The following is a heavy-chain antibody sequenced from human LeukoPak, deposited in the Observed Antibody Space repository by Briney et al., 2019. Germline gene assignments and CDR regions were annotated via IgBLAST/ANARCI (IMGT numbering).Heavy chain of an antibody. CDR2: ISWNSGSI. CDR3: AKDMGPYYYGSGSFDY. CDR1: GFTFDDYA. D-gene: IGHD3-10*01. J-gene: IGHJ4*02. Sequence: GGSLRLSCAASGFTFDDYAMHWVRQAPGKGLEWVSSISWNSGSIGYADSVKGRFTISRDNAKNSLYLQMNSLRAEDTALYYCAKDMGPYYYGSGSFDYWGQGTLVTVSS. V-gene: IGHV3-9*01.